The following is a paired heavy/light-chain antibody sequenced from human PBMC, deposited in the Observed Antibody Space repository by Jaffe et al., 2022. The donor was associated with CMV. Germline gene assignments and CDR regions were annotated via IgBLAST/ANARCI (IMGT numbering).Light chain of an antibody. CDR3: QQSYDALWT. Sequence: DIQMTQSPSSLSASVGDRVTITCRASQTISTYLNWYQQKPGKAPNLLIYSASTLKSGVPSRFSGSGSGTDFTLTISSLQPEDFAIYYCQQSYDALWTFGHGTRVDIK. CDR1: QTISTY. V-gene: IGKV1-39*01. J-gene: IGKJ1*01. CDR2: SAS.
Heavy chain of an antibody. CDR1: GYKFTTFD. CDR2: MNPNTGNT. Sequence: QVQLVQSVAEVKKPGASVKVSCKASGYKFTTFDIYWLRQTTGQGFEYMGWMNPNTGNTIYAQKFEDRVTMTRRTSISTAYMELSSLTSDDTAVYFCARGHDAVTAVGAFDTWGQGTLVTVSS. J-gene: IGHJ3*02. D-gene: IGHD5-18*01. CDR3: ARGHDAVTAVGAFDT. V-gene: IGHV1-8*01.